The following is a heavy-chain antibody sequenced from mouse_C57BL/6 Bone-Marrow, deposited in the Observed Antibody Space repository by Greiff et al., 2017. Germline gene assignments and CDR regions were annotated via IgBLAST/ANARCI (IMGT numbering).Heavy chain of an antibody. CDR3: ARRDYRTRAWFAY. D-gene: IGHD2-12*01. V-gene: IGHV1-55*01. Sequence: VQLQQSGAELVKPGASVKMSCKASGYTFTSYWITWVKQRPGQGLEWIGDIYPGSGSTNYNEKFKSKATLTVDTSSSTAYMQLSSLTSEDSAVYYCARRDYRTRAWFAYWGQGTLVTVSA. CDR2: IYPGSGST. J-gene: IGHJ3*01. CDR1: GYTFTSYW.